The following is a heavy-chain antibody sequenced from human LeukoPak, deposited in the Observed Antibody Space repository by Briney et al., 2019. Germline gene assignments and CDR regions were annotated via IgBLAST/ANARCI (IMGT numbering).Heavy chain of an antibody. V-gene: IGHV3-23*01. J-gene: IGHJ4*02. CDR2: ISGNGGST. D-gene: IGHD5-18*01. CDR3: AKGIELWLRYFDH. Sequence: GGFLRLSCVASGFSFSSYVMNWVRQAPGTGLEWVSAISGNGGSTYYADSVKGRFTISRDNSKNTLSLQMNSLRAEDTAVYYCAKGIELWLRYFDHWGQGTLVTASS. CDR1: GFSFSSYV.